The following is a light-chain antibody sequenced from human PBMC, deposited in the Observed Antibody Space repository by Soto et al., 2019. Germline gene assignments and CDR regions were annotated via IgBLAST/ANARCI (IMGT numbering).Light chain of an antibody. Sequence: TVVAQPRSTQRGVGGEGGTRWWRASQSVGSDLAWYQQKPGQAPRLLIYGASTRATGIPARFAGSGSGTESTLVINSLKPEDSPVYWCQQSNAWPPTFGPRTKVEIK. CDR1: QSVGSD. CDR2: GAS. V-gene: IGKV3-15*01. CDR3: QQSNAWPPT. J-gene: IGKJ3*01.